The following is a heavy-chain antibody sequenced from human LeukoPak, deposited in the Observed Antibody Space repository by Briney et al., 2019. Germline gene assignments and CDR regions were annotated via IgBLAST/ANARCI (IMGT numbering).Heavy chain of an antibody. CDR3: AKSGYSYGYSPPYYFDY. V-gene: IGHV3-23*01. CDR1: GFTFSTYG. D-gene: IGHD5-18*01. CDR2: IRSSGEIT. J-gene: IGHJ4*02. Sequence: GGSLRLSCAASGFTFSTYGMNWVRQAPGKGLEWVSGIRSSGEITYYADSVKGRFTISRDNSKNTLYLQMNSLRAEDTAVYYCAKSGYSYGYSPPYYFDYWGQGTLVTVSS.